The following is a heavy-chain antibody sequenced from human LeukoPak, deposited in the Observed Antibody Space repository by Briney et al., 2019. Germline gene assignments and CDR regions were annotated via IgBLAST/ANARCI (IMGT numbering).Heavy chain of an antibody. CDR3: ARDLSYDILTGRNWLDP. CDR2: ISAYNGNT. Sequence: GASVKVSCKASGYTFTSYGISWVRQAPGQGLEWMGWISAYNGNTNYAQKLQGRVTMTTDTSTSTAYMELRSLRSDDTAVYYCARDLSYDILTGRNWLDPWGQGTLVTVSS. CDR1: GYTFTSYG. V-gene: IGHV1-18*01. D-gene: IGHD3-9*01. J-gene: IGHJ5*02.